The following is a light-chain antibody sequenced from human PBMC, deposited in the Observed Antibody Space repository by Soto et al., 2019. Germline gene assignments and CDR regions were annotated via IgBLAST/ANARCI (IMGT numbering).Light chain of an antibody. CDR2: DAS. J-gene: IGKJ1*01. CDR1: QNINKW. Sequence: DIPMTQSHSTLSASVGERVNIXWRASQNINKWLAWYQHKPGKAPKVLIYDASSLESGVPSRFSGSGSGTEFTLTISSLQPDDSAIYYCQQYNNYEWTFGQGTKVDI. V-gene: IGKV1-5*01. CDR3: QQYNNYEWT.